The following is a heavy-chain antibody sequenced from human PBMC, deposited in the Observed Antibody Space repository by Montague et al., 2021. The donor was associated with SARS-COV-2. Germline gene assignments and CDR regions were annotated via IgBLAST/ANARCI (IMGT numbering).Heavy chain of an antibody. J-gene: IGHJ6*02. Sequence: SETLSLTCTVSGGSISTYNWYWIWHLPPTGLEWICYINYSGSTNNYSSPQFRGIITMYMSKIQYSLTLNSVTAADTAIYYCARLPYDNPYGMDVWGQGTTVTVSS. V-gene: IGHV4-59*01. CDR3: ARLPYDNPYGMDV. CDR1: GGSISTYN. D-gene: IGHD3-9*01. CDR2: INYSGST.